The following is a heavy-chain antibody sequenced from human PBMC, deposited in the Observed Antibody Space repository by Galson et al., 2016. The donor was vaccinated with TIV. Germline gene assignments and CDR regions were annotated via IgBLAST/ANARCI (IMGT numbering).Heavy chain of an antibody. CDR3: AREGRGAAYPNNFDH. CDR1: GFAVGYKH. V-gene: IGHV3-53*01. J-gene: IGHJ4*02. Sequence: SLRLSCAASGFAVGYKHMIWVRQTPGKGLEWVSLIYSSDTTSYADSVRGRFTISRDNSRNTLFLEMNSLRVEDTAIYYCAREGRGAAYPNNFDHWGQGTLVTVSS. CDR2: IYSSDTT. D-gene: IGHD1-26*01.